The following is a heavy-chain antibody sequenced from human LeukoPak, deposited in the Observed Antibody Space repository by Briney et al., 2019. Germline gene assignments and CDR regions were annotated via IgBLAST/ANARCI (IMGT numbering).Heavy chain of an antibody. CDR3: ARLQGRGDNYLDF. V-gene: IGHV4-59*08. D-gene: IGHD7-27*01. CDR1: GVSISTYY. Sequence: PSETLSLTCTVSGVSISTYYWSWLRQPPGKGLEWIGYVSYSGSTNYNPSLKTLKSRVTMSVDTSKNQFSLKVSSVTAADTAVYYCARLQGRGDNYLDFWGQGALVTVSS. J-gene: IGHJ4*02. CDR2: VSYSGST.